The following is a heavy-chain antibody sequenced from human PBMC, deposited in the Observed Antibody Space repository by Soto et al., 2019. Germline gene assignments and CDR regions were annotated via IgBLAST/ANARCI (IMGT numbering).Heavy chain of an antibody. CDR2: ISPKSGSA. Sequence: ASVKVSCKASGYTFSGYYIHWVRQAPGQGLEWMGWISPKSGSANLAQRFQGRVTMTRDTSITTAYMELRRLKSDDTAVYYCARRPYYGPAYGMDVWGQGTTVPASS. D-gene: IGHD3-10*01. V-gene: IGHV1-2*02. J-gene: IGHJ6*02. CDR1: GYTFSGYY. CDR3: ARRPYYGPAYGMDV.